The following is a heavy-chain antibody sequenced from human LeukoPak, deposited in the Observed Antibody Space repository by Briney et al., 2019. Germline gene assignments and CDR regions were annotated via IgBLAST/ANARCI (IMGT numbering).Heavy chain of an antibody. CDR1: GGSISSYY. V-gene: IGHV4-4*07. D-gene: IGHD5-18*01. CDR3: AGSWRDTAMVTAPIFDY. J-gene: IGHJ4*02. CDR2: IYTSGST. Sequence: SETLSLTCTVSGGSISSYYWSWIRQPAGKGLEWIGRIYTSGSTNYNPSLKSRVTMSVDTSKNQFSLKLSSVTAADTAVYYCAGSWRDTAMVTAPIFDYWGQGTLVTVSS.